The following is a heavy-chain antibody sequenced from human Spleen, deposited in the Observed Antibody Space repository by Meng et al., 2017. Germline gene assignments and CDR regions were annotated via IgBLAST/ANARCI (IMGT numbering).Heavy chain of an antibody. CDR3: ALDTAMDDYWYFDL. CDR2: INPSGGST. V-gene: IGHV1-46*01. Sequence: ASVKVSCKAYGYTFSSYGISWVRQAPGQGLEWMGIINPSGGSTSYAQKFQGRVTMTRDTSTSTVYMELSSLRSEDTAVYYCALDTAMDDYWYFDLWGRGTLVTVSS. CDR1: GYTFSSYG. D-gene: IGHD5-18*01. J-gene: IGHJ2*01.